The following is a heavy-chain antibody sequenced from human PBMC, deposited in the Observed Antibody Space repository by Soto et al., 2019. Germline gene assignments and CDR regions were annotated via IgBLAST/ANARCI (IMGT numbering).Heavy chain of an antibody. CDR2: IIPIFGTA. CDR3: ARLRYRIQLSIVMGGYYGMDV. V-gene: IGHV1-69*06. D-gene: IGHD5-18*01. J-gene: IGHJ6*02. CDR1: GGTFSSYA. Sequence: QVQLVQSGAEVKKPGSSVKVSCKASGGTFSSYAISWVRQAPGQGLEWVGGIIPIFGTANYAQKFQGRVTVTADKSTSTAYMELSSLRSEDTAVYYCARLRYRIQLSIVMGGYYGMDVWGQGTTVTVSS.